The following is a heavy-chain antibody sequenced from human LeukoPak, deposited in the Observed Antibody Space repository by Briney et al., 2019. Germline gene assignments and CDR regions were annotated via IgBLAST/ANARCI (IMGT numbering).Heavy chain of an antibody. CDR2: INHSGST. Sequence: PSETLSLTCAVYGGSFSGYYWSWIRQPPGKGLEWIGEINHSGSTNYNPSLTSRVTISVDTSKNQFSLKLSSVTAADTAVYYCARLNDPPRTEYSNYFDPWGQGTLVTVSS. D-gene: IGHD6-6*01. CDR3: ARLNDPPRTEYSNYFDP. V-gene: IGHV4-34*01. CDR1: GGSFSGYY. J-gene: IGHJ5*02.